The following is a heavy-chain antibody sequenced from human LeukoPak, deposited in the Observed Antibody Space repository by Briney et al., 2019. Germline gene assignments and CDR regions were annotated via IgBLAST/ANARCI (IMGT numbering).Heavy chain of an antibody. CDR3: AKNPFVGYGSDYFDD. CDR1: GFTFSSYA. Sequence: GGSLRLSCAASGFTFSSYAMSWVRQAPGKGLEWVSAISGSGGNTYYAGSVKGRFTISRDNSKNTLYLQMDSLRAEDTAVYYCAKNPFVGYGSDYFDDWGQGTLVTVSS. CDR2: ISGSGGNT. D-gene: IGHD3-10*01. V-gene: IGHV3-23*01. J-gene: IGHJ4*02.